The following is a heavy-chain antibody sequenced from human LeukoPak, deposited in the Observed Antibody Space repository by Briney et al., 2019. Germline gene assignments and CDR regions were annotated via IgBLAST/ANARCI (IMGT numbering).Heavy chain of an antibody. CDR2: MKADGSET. J-gene: IGHJ4*02. V-gene: IGHV3-7*01. CDR1: GFTLSSYP. CDR3: AREEFDY. Sequence: GGSLRLSCGGSGFTLSSYPMSWVRQAPGKGLEWVAYMKADGSETDYVDSVRGRFTISRDSAKNSLLLQMSSLRAEDTAVYYCAREEFDYWGQGTLVTVSS.